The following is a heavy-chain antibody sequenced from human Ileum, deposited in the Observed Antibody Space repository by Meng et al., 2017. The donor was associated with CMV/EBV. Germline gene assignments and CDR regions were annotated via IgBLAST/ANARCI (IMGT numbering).Heavy chain of an antibody. CDR1: NGSISSGAHS. Sequence: VSNGSISSGAHSWSWIRQHPGKGLEWIGYIYYSGNTYYNPSLQSRATISVDTSQNSFSLRLSSVTAADTAVYYCARLRAGISCFDPWGQGALVTVSS. CDR3: ARLRAGISCFDP. D-gene: IGHD6-19*01. J-gene: IGHJ5*02. CDR2: IYYSGNT. V-gene: IGHV4-31*02.